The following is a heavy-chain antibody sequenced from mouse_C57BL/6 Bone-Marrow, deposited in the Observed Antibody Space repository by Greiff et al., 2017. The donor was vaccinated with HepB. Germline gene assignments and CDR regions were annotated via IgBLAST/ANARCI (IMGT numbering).Heavy chain of an antibody. Sequence: QVQLQQPGAELVMPGASVKLSCKASGYTFTSYWITWVKQRPGQGLEWIGDIYPGSGSTNYNEKFKSKATLTVDTSSSTAYMQLSSLTSEDSAVYYCARGGGNYGFAYWGQGTLVTVSA. V-gene: IGHV1-55*01. D-gene: IGHD2-1*01. CDR2: IYPGSGST. CDR3: ARGGGNYGFAY. J-gene: IGHJ3*01. CDR1: GYTFTSYW.